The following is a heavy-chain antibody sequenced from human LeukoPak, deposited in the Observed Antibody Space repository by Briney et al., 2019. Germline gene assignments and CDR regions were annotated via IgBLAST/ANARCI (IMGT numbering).Heavy chain of an antibody. CDR2: IYYRGST. CDR3: ARVSSSGYPGDDAFDI. D-gene: IGHD3-22*01. Sequence: SETLSLTCTVSGGSISSGGYYWSWIRQHPGKGLEWIGYIYYRGSTYYNPSLKSRVTISVDRSKNQFSLKLSSVTAADTAVYYCARVSSSGYPGDDAFDIWGQGTMVTVSS. CDR1: GGSISSGGYY. J-gene: IGHJ3*02. V-gene: IGHV4-31*03.